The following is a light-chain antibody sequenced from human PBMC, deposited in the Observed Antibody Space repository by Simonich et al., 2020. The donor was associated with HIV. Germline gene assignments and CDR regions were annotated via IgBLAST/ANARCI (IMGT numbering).Light chain of an antibody. Sequence: IQLTQSPSFLSASVGDRVNITYRASQGISSYLAWYQQKPGKAPKLLIYAATTLQSGVTSRFSGSGSGTEFTLTISSLQPEDFATYYCQHLNSFPLTFGPGTKVDIK. CDR3: QHLNSFPLT. J-gene: IGKJ3*01. CDR1: QGISSY. V-gene: IGKV1-9*01. CDR2: AAT.